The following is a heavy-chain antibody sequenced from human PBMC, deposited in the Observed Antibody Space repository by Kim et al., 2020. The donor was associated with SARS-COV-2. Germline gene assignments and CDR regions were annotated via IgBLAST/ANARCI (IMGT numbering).Heavy chain of an antibody. Sequence: YDPSFQGHVTISADKSVSTAYLQWSSLKASDTAMYYCARLSLLWEGGLDVWGQGTTVTVSS. D-gene: IGHD3-10*01. J-gene: IGHJ6*02. CDR3: ARLSLLWEGGLDV. V-gene: IGHV5-10-1*01.